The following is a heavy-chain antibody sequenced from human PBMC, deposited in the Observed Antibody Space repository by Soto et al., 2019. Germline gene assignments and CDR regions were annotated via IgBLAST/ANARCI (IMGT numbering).Heavy chain of an antibody. Sequence: QITLKESGPTLVKPTQTLTLTCTFSGFSLSTSEVGVGWIRQPPGKALEWLALIYWDDDKRYSPSLKSRLTTTKDTPKKRLVLTMTNMDPVDTATYYFAQRFDWYYFDSWGQGTLVTVSS. V-gene: IGHV2-5*02. CDR3: AQRFDWYYFDS. D-gene: IGHD3-9*01. CDR2: IYWDDDK. J-gene: IGHJ4*02. CDR1: GFSLSTSEVG.